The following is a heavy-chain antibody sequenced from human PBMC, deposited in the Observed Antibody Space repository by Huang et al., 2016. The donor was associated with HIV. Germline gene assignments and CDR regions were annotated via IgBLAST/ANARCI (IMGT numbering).Heavy chain of an antibody. J-gene: IGHJ4*02. D-gene: IGHD1-26*01. Sequence: EVQLVESGGGLVQPGRSLRLSCTGSGFTFGGYARSWFRQAPGKGLEWVGFSRGKGQGATTDYAASVQGRFTISRDDSKTIAYLQMNSLKTEDTAIYFCTRVVYSGTYYGFFDYWGQGTLVTVSS. CDR3: TRVVYSGTYYGFFDY. CDR2: SRGKGQGATT. CDR1: GFTFGGYA. V-gene: IGHV3-49*03.